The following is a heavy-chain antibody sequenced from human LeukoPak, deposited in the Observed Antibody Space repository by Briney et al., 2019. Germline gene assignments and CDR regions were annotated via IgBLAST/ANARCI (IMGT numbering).Heavy chain of an antibody. J-gene: IGHJ4*02. D-gene: IGHD7-27*01. CDR1: GFIFSTYW. Sequence: GGSLRFSCAASGFIFSTYWMTWVRQAPGKGLEWVATIKYDGDEKFYVDSVTGRFTISRDNAKNSLYLQMNSLTAEDTAVYYCVRESFSRGDFNWGQGTLVSVSS. CDR3: VRESFSRGDFN. CDR2: IKYDGDEK. V-gene: IGHV3-7*01.